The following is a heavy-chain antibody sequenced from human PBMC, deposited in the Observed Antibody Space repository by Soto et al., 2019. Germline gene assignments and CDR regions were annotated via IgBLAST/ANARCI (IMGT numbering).Heavy chain of an antibody. Sequence: QVQLQQSGPGLVKPSQTLSLTCAISGDTVSSNSAAWNWIRQSPSRGLEWLGRPYYRSKWYNDYAVSVKSRITINPDTSKDHFSLQLSSVTSEDTAVYYCARDPPGSSSALYYWGQGTLVTVAP. CDR1: GDTVSSNSAA. D-gene: IGHD6-6*01. CDR3: ARDPPGSSSALYY. J-gene: IGHJ4*02. V-gene: IGHV6-1*01. CDR2: PYYRSKWYN.